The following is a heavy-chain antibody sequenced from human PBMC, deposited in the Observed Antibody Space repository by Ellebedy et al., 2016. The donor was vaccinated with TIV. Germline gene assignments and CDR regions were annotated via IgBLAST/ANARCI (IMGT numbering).Heavy chain of an antibody. CDR2: IWYVESTN. CDR1: GFIFSSYG. J-gene: IGHJ6*02. D-gene: IGHD3-22*01. V-gene: IGHV3-33*01. Sequence: GESLKISCAASGFIFSSYGMHWVRQAPGKCLWWAAVIWYVESTNYYADSVKGRFTISRDNSKNTLYLQMDRLRGEDTAVYYCAREERMSSGYYRDYYYYYGMDVWGQGTTVTVSS. CDR3: AREERMSSGYYRDYYYYYGMDV.